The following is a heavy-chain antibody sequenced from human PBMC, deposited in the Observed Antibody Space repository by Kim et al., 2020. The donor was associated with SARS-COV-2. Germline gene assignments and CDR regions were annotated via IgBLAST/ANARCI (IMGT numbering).Heavy chain of an antibody. CDR2: IYYSGST. CDR1: GCSISSYY. CDR3: ARPSKSGDYFAAFDI. D-gene: IGHD4-17*01. V-gene: IGHV4-59*08. Sequence: SETLSLTCTVSGCSISSYYWSWIRQPPGKGLEWIGYIYYSGSTNYNPSLKSRVTISVDTSKNQFSLKLSSVTAADTAVYYCARPSKSGDYFAAFDIWGQGTMVTVSS. J-gene: IGHJ3*02.